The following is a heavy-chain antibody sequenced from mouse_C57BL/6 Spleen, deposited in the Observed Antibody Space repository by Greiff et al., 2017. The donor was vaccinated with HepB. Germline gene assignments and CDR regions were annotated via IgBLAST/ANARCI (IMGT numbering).Heavy chain of an antibody. Sequence: QVQLKQPGAELVRPGSSVKLSCKASGYTFTSYWMDWVKQRPGQGLEWIGNIYPSDSETHYNQKFKDKATLTVDKSSSTAYMQLSSLTSEDSAVYYCARDGYDYAMDYWGQGTSVTVSS. D-gene: IGHD2-2*01. CDR1: GYTFTSYW. J-gene: IGHJ4*01. V-gene: IGHV1-61*01. CDR2: IYPSDSET. CDR3: ARDGYDYAMDY.